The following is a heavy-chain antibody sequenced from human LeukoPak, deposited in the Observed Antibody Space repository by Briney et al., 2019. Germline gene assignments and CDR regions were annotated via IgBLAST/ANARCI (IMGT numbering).Heavy chain of an antibody. CDR3: ATYCGGDCYSPHYAFDF. J-gene: IGHJ4*02. Sequence: GGPLRLSCAASGFTFSSYWMTWVRQAPGKGLEWVANIHKDGGAKYYGDSVKGRFTISRDNAENSLFLQINSLRSEDTAVYYCATYCGGDCYSPHYAFDFWGQGTLVTVSS. D-gene: IGHD2-21*02. CDR1: GFTFSSYW. V-gene: IGHV3-7*05. CDR2: IHKDGGAK.